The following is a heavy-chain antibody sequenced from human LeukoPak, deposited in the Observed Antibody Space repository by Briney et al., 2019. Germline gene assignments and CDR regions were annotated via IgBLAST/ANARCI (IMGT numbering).Heavy chain of an antibody. CDR3: ARGSIAAAEVVDY. J-gene: IGHJ4*02. D-gene: IGHD6-13*01. CDR1: GFTFSSYW. Sequence: GGSLRLSCAASGFTFSSYWMSWVRQAPGKGLEWVANIKQDGSEKYYVDSVKGRFTISRDNAKNSPYLQMNSLRAEDTAVYYCARGSIAAAEVVDYWGQGTLVTVSS. CDR2: IKQDGSEK. V-gene: IGHV3-7*01.